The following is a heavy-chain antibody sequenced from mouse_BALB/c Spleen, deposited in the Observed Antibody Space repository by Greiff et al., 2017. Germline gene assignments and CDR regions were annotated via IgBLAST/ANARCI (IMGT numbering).Heavy chain of an antibody. CDR2: ISYDGSN. V-gene: IGHV3-6*02. Sequence: EVKLEESGPGLVKPSQSLSLTCSVTGYSITSGYYWNWIRQFPGNKLEWMGYISYDGSNNYNPSLKNRISITRDTSKNQFFLKLNSVTTEDTATYYCARDLDYGVFAYWGQGTLVTVSA. CDR1: GYSITSGYY. D-gene: IGHD1-1*02. CDR3: ARDLDYGVFAY. J-gene: IGHJ3*01.